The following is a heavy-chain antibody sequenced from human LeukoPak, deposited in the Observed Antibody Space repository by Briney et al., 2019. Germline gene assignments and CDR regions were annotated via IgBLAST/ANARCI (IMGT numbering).Heavy chain of an antibody. CDR3: AKPRGYYYYYYGMDV. D-gene: IGHD2-15*01. V-gene: IGHV3-43*02. Sequence: PGGSLRLSCAASGFTFDDYAMHWVRQAPGKGLEWVSLISGDGGSTYYADSVKGRFTISRDNSKNSLYLQMNSLRTEDTALYHCAKPRGYYYYYYGMDVWGQGTTVTVSS. CDR1: GFTFDDYA. CDR2: ISGDGGST. J-gene: IGHJ6*02.